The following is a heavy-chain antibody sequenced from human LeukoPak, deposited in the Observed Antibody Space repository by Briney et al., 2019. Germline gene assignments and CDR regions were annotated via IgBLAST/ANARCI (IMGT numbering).Heavy chain of an antibody. D-gene: IGHD2-15*01. CDR2: IYYSGST. V-gene: IGHV4-59*01. J-gene: IGHJ5*02. CDR1: GFTFSSYT. Sequence: GSLRLSCAASGFTFSSYTMTWIRQPPGKGLEWIGYIYYSGSTNYNPSLKSRVTISVDTSKNQFSLKLSSVTAADTAVYYCARDRGYCSGGSCYRWFDPWGQGTLVTVSS. CDR3: ARDRGYCSGGSCYRWFDP.